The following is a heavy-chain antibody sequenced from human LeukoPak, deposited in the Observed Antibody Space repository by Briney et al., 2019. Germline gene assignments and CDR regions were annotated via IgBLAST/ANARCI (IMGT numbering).Heavy chain of an antibody. J-gene: IGHJ4*02. D-gene: IGHD3-3*01. CDR2: IYYSGST. Sequence: SETLSLTCTVSGGSISSYYWSWIRQPPGKGLEWIGYIYYSGSTNYNPSLKSRVTISVDTSKNQFSLKLSSVTAADTAVYYCAGSFDDFGVVIIPVGFDYWGQGTLVTVSS. CDR3: AGSFDDFGVVIIPVGFDY. V-gene: IGHV4-59*01. CDR1: GGSISSYY.